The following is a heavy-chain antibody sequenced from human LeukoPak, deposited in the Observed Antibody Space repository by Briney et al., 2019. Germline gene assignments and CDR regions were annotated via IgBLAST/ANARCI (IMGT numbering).Heavy chain of an antibody. CDR3: ARDRPMDY. CDR1: GFTVGTNY. V-gene: IGHV3-53*01. D-gene: IGHD2-2*01. Sequence: PGGSLRLSCAASGFTVGTNYMSWVRQAPGKGLEWVSIIYSGGSTFYADSVKGRFTISRDKSKNTLYLQMNSLRAEDTAVYYCARDRPMDYWGQGTLVTVSS. J-gene: IGHJ4*02. CDR2: IYSGGST.